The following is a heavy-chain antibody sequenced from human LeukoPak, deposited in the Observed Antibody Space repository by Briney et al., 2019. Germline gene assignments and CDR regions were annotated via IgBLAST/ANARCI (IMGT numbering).Heavy chain of an antibody. V-gene: IGHV4-34*01. J-gene: IGHJ4*02. Sequence: SETLSLTCAVYGDSFSDYYWAWMRQPPGKGLEWIGEINHSGSTYYNPSLTSRVTISVDTSKNQFSLKLTSVTAADTAVYYCGSGDNWGEYWGQGTLVTVSS. D-gene: IGHD7-27*01. CDR1: GDSFSDYY. CDR2: INHSGST. CDR3: GSGDNWGEY.